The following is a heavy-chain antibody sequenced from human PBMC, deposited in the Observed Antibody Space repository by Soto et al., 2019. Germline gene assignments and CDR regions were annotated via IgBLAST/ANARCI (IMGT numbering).Heavy chain of an antibody. CDR1: GYSFTSYW. Sequence: GESLKISCKGSGYSFTSYWIGWVRQMPGKGLEWMGIIYPGDSDTRYSPSFQGQVTISADKSISTAYLQWSSLMASDTAMYYCARQSLWFGELLPNWFDPWGQGTLVTVSS. CDR3: ARQSLWFGELLPNWFDP. J-gene: IGHJ5*02. V-gene: IGHV5-51*01. D-gene: IGHD3-10*01. CDR2: IYPGDSDT.